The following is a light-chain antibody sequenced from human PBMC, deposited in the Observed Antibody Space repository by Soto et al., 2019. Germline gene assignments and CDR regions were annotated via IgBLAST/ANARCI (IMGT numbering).Light chain of an antibody. Sequence: AIQLTQSPYSLSASVGDRVTITCRASQGISSALAWYQQKPGKAPKLLIYDASSLESGVPSRFSGSGSGTDFTLTISSLQPEDFATYYCQQFNSYPGYTFGQGTKLEIK. V-gene: IGKV1-13*02. CDR1: QGISSA. CDR3: QQFNSYPGYT. J-gene: IGKJ2*01. CDR2: DAS.